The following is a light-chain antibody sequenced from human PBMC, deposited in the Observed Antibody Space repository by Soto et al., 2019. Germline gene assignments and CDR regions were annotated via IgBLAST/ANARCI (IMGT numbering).Light chain of an antibody. V-gene: IGKV1-39*01. CDR2: GAS. CDR1: QSISSY. Sequence: DIQMTQYPSSLSASVGDRVTITCRASQSISSYLNWYQQKPGKAPKLLVYGASSLQSGVPSRVSGSGSGTDFTLTISSLQPEDFATYFCQQTYISPQTFGQGTRLEIK. CDR3: QQTYISPQT. J-gene: IGKJ5*01.